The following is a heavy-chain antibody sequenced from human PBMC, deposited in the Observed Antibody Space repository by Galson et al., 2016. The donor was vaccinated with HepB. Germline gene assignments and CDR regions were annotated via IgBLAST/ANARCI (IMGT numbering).Heavy chain of an antibody. CDR3: ARGKGLRSGQWLALPPNYYYNGMDV. V-gene: IGHV3-23*01. Sequence: LRLSCAASGFTFSSYAMTWVRQAPGKGLEWVSSISGSGDSTIYADSVRGRFTISRDNSKNTLYLQMNSLRGEDKAVYYCARGKGLRSGQWLALPPNYYYNGMDVWGQGTTVTVSS. D-gene: IGHD6-19*01. J-gene: IGHJ6*02. CDR1: GFTFSSYA. CDR2: ISGSGDST.